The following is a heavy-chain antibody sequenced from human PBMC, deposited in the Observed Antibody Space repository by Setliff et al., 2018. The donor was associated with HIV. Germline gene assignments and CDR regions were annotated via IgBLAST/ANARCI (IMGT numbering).Heavy chain of an antibody. Sequence: SETLSLTCTVSGDSIRNDYWTWIRQSPEKGLEWIAYISYTGGTNYNPSLKSRVTLSLDESKNQISLKLRSVIAADTAMYYCARGHEWLRNWGQGTLVTVS. J-gene: IGHJ4*02. CDR1: GDSIRNDY. V-gene: IGHV4-59*01. CDR3: ARGHEWLRN. CDR2: ISYTGGT. D-gene: IGHD5-12*01.